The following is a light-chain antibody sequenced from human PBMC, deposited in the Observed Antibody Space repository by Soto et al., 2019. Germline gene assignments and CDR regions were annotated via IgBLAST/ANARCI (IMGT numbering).Light chain of an antibody. CDR3: QQRSNWPLT. J-gene: IGKJ4*01. CDR1: QSVSSY. V-gene: IGKV3-11*01. CDR2: DAS. Sequence: VMTQSPATLSLSPGESATLSCRASQSVSSYLAWYQQKPGQAPRLLIYDASNRATGIPARFSGSGSGTDFTLTISSLEPEDFAVYYCQQRSNWPLTFGGGNKVDI.